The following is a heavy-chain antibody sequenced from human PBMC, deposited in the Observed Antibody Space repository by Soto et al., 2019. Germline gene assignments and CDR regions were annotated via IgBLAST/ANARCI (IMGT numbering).Heavy chain of an antibody. CDR3: ARSQDDITIFGVAYYYYGMDV. J-gene: IGHJ6*02. V-gene: IGHV4-34*01. CDR1: GGSFSGYY. D-gene: IGHD3-3*01. Sequence: PSETLSLTCAVYGGSFSGYYWSWIRQPPGKGLEWIGEINHSGSTNYNPSLKSRVTISVDTSKNQLSLKLSSVTAADTAVYYCARSQDDITIFGVAYYYYGMDVWGQGTTVTVSS. CDR2: INHSGST.